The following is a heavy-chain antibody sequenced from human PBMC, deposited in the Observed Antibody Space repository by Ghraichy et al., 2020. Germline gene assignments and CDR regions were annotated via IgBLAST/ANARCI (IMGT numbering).Heavy chain of an antibody. Sequence: SETLSLTCAVYGGSFSGYYWSWIRQPPGKGLEWIGEINHSGSTNYNPSLKSRVTISVDTSKNQFSLKLSSVTAADTAVYYCARERRTTYYGSGSYYNYNWFDPWGQGTLVTVSS. CDR1: GGSFSGYY. CDR2: INHSGST. CDR3: ARERRTTYYGSGSYYNYNWFDP. J-gene: IGHJ5*02. V-gene: IGHV4-34*01. D-gene: IGHD3-10*01.